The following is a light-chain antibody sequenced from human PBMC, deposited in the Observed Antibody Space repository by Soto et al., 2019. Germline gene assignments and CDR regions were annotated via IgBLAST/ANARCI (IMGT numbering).Light chain of an antibody. J-gene: IGKJ5*01. CDR3: QQYGSSPSIT. CDR2: GAS. V-gene: IGKV3-20*01. Sequence: EIVLTQSPGTLSLSPGERATLSCKASQSVSSSYLAWYRQKPGQAPRLLIHGASSRATGIPGRFSGSGSGTDFTLTISRLEPEDFAVYYCQQYGSSPSITFGQGTRLDIK. CDR1: QSVSSSY.